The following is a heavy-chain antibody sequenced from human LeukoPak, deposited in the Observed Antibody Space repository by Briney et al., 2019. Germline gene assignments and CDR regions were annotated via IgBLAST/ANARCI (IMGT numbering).Heavy chain of an antibody. CDR2: ISYDGSNK. V-gene: IGHV3-30-3*01. CDR3: AREAFGYPNP. CDR1: GFTFSSYA. J-gene: IGHJ5*02. Sequence: GGSLRLSCAASGFTFSSYAMHWVRQAPGKGLEWVAVISYDGSNKYYADSVKGRFTISRDNSKNTLYLQMNSLRAEDTAVYYCAREAFGYPNPWGQGTLVTVSS. D-gene: IGHD3-16*01.